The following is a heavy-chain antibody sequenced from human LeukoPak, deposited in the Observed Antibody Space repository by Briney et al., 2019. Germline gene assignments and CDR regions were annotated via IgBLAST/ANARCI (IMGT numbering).Heavy chain of an antibody. D-gene: IGHD4-23*01. Sequence: GGSLRLSCAASGFTFSGSAMHWVRQASGKGLEWVGRIRGKANSYATAYAASVKGRFTISRDDSKNTAYLQMNSLKTEDTAVYYCTLLTPEDNFDYWGQGTLVTVSS. CDR3: TLLTPEDNFDY. CDR2: IRGKANSYAT. CDR1: GFTFSGSA. V-gene: IGHV3-73*01. J-gene: IGHJ4*02.